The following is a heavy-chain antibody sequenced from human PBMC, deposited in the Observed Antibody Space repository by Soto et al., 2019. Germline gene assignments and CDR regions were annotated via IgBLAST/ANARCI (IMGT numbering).Heavy chain of an antibody. CDR3: AKGRATYYHDGTGGH. CDR1: GFTFSSYA. J-gene: IGHJ4*02. Sequence: EVQLLESGGGLVQPGGSLRLSCAASGFTFSSYAMSWVRQAPGKGLEWVSAISGSGGFTYYADSVKGRFTISRDNSKKELDLQINSLRAEETAVYYCAKGRATYYHDGTGGHWGQGNPVNVFS. V-gene: IGHV3-23*01. D-gene: IGHD3-22*01. CDR2: ISGSGGFT.